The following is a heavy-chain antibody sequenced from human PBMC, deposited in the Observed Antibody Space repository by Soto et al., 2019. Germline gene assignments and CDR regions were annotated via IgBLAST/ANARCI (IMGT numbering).Heavy chain of an antibody. J-gene: IGHJ5*02. CDR3: AKGDNLGPKTGFAFDP. Sequence: HTLSLTCAISGDSVSSNTASWNWIRQSPSRGLEWLGRTYFRSKWYNDYAISVKSRIIINPDTSNNQFSLQLNSVTPENTAVYFCAKGDNLGPKTGFAFDPWGQGIMVTVSA. CDR2: TYFRSKWYN. D-gene: IGHD1-1*01. V-gene: IGHV6-1*01. CDR1: GDSVSSNTAS.